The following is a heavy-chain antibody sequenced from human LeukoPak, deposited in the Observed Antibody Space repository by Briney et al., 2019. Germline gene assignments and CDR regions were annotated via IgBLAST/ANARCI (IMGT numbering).Heavy chain of an antibody. Sequence: PGGSLRLSCSASGHLFRRHAMLWVRQAPGKGLEYVSAISSSGGITNYADSVRGRFTISRDNSKNSLYLQMSSLRPKDTSIYYCVCLLSSLYSTSSLNWFDPWGQGILVTVSS. J-gene: IGHJ5*02. CDR2: ISSSGGIT. D-gene: IGHD6-6*01. CDR3: VCLLSSLYSTSSLNWFDP. V-gene: IGHV3-64D*08. CDR1: GHLFRRHA.